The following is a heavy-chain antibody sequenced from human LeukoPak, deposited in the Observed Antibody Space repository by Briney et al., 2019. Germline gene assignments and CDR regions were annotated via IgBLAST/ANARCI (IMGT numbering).Heavy chain of an antibody. CDR3: AKIQDNYGYGNYFDY. V-gene: IGHV3-23*01. Sequence: GGSLRLSCAASGFTFNKYAMNWVRQPPGKGLEWVSSIAGTGGSTYYADSVKGRFTISRDNSKNTLYLQMNSLRAEDTAVYYCAKIQDNYGYGNYFDYWGQGTLVTVSS. CDR1: GFTFNKYA. D-gene: IGHD3-16*01. J-gene: IGHJ4*02. CDR2: IAGTGGST.